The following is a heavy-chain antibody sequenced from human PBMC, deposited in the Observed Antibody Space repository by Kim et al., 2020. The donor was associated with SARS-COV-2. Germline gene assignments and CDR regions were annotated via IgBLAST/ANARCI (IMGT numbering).Heavy chain of an antibody. J-gene: IGHJ4*02. V-gene: IGHV3-11*06. Sequence: RFTISRDNAKNSLYLQMNSLRAEDTAVYYCARDLTSTYYYDSSGLYYFDYWGQGTLVTVSS. CDR3: ARDLTSTYYYDSSGLYYFDY. D-gene: IGHD3-22*01.